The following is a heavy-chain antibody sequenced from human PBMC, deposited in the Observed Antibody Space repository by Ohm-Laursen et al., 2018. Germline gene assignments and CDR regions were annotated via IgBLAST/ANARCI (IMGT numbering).Heavy chain of an antibody. D-gene: IGHD2-21*02. CDR3: TRDRLAFCSGDCYSGDY. CDR1: VFTFSSYG. CDR2: IWYDGINK. V-gene: IGHV3-33*08. J-gene: IGHJ4*02. Sequence: SLRLSCAASVFTFSSYGMHWVRQAPGKGLEWVAVIWYDGINKYYADSVKGRFTISRDNSKNTLDLQMNSLRADDTAVYYCTRDRLAFCSGDCYSGDYWGQGILVIVSS.